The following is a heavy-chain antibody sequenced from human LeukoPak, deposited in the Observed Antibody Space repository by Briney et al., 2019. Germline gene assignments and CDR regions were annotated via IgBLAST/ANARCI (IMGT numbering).Heavy chain of an antibody. CDR3: ARPIRSGSYLSYEFDY. J-gene: IGHJ4*02. CDR2: IYPGDSDT. CDR1: GYSFTSYW. V-gene: IGHV5-51*01. D-gene: IGHD3-10*01. Sequence: GESLKISCKGSGYSFTSYWIGWVRQMPGKGLEWMGLIYPGDSDTRYSPSFQGQVTISADKSISTAYLQWSSLKASDTAMYYCARPIRSGSYLSYEFDYWGQGTLVTVSS.